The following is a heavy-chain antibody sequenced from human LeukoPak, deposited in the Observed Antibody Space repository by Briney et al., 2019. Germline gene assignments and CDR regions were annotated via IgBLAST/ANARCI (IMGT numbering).Heavy chain of an antibody. CDR2: ISSSSSYI. CDR3: AKDKIVGATWVIDFDY. CDR1: GFTFSNYA. D-gene: IGHD1-26*01. J-gene: IGHJ4*02. Sequence: GGSLRLSCAASGFTFSNYAMSWVRQAPGKGLEWVSSISSSSSYIYYADSVKGRFTISRDNAKNSLYLQMNTLRAEDTALYYCAKDKIVGATWVIDFDYWGRGTLVTVSS. V-gene: IGHV3-21*04.